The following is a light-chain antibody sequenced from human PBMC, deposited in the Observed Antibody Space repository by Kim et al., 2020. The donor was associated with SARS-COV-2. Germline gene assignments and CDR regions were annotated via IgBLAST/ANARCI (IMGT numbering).Light chain of an antibody. V-gene: IGKV3D-15*01. Sequence: VMTQSPATLSVSPGERATLSCRASQSVSTDLAWYQQKSGQAPRLLIYGASTRATGIPARFSGSGSGTEFTLTISGLQSEDLAVYYCQQYKNWPPITFGQGTRLEIK. CDR2: GAS. CDR1: QSVSTD. CDR3: QQYKNWPPIT. J-gene: IGKJ5*01.